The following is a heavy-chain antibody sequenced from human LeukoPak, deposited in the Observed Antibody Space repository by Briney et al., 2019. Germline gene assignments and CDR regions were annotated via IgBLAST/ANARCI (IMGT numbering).Heavy chain of an antibody. Sequence: GGSLRLSCAASGFTVSSNYMSWVRQAPGKGLEWVSVIYSGGSTYYADSVKGRFTISRDNSKNTLYLQMNSLRAEDTAVYYCARGSTYYDILTGYYRRQGYYFDYWGQGTLVTVSS. CDR1: GFTVSSNY. J-gene: IGHJ4*02. CDR3: ARGSTYYDILTGYYRRQGYYFDY. CDR2: IYSGGST. D-gene: IGHD3-9*01. V-gene: IGHV3-66*01.